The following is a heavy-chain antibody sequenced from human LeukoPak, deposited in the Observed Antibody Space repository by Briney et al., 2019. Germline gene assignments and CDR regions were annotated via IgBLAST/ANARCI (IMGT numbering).Heavy chain of an antibody. V-gene: IGHV3-7*04. CDR1: GFTFSSYW. Sequence: PGGSLRLSCAASGFTFSSYWMSWVRQAPGKGLEWVANIEQDGSEKYYVDSVKGRFTISRDNAKNSLYLQMNSLRAEDTAVYYCARANSFLEWLLMIGSPYYFDYWGQGTLVTVSS. D-gene: IGHD3-3*02. CDR3: ARANSFLEWLLMIGSPYYFDY. CDR2: IEQDGSEK. J-gene: IGHJ4*02.